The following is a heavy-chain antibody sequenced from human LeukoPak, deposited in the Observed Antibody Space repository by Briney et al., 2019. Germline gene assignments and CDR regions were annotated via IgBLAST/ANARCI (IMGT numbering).Heavy chain of an antibody. Sequence: SVKVSCKASGGTFSSYAISWVRQAPGQGLEWMGGIIPIFGTANYAQKFQGRVTITTDESTSTAYMELSSLRSEDTAVYYCATRKSKRDYDFWSGYYTEGDYWGQGTLVTVSS. CDR3: ATRKSKRDYDFWSGYYTEGDY. D-gene: IGHD3-3*01. J-gene: IGHJ4*02. CDR2: IIPIFGTA. CDR1: GGTFSSYA. V-gene: IGHV1-69*05.